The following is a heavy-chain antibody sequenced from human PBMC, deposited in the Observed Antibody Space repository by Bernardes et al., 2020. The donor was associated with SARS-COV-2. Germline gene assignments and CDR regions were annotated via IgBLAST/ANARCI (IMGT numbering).Heavy chain of an antibody. V-gene: IGHV3-21*01. Sequence: GGSLRLSCAASGFTFSSYSMNWVRQAPGKGLEWVSSISSSSSYIYYADSVKGRFTISRDNAKNSLYLQMNSLRAEDTAVYYCASEMATIPPPVYYYYGMDVWGQGTTVTVSS. J-gene: IGHJ6*02. CDR2: ISSSSSYI. D-gene: IGHD5-12*01. CDR3: ASEMATIPPPVYYYYGMDV. CDR1: GFTFSSYS.